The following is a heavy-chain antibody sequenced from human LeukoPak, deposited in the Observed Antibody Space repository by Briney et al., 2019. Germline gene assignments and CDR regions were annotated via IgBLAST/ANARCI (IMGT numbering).Heavy chain of an antibody. CDR1: GFPFSSYA. D-gene: IGHD3-22*01. Sequence: GSLRLSCAASGFPFSSYAMSWVRPAPGKGLEWVSAISGSGGSTYYADSVKGRFTISRDNSKNTLYLQMNSLRAEDTAVYYCAKDPHYYDSSGYALDYWGQGTLVTVSS. CDR2: ISGSGGST. CDR3: AKDPHYYDSSGYALDY. J-gene: IGHJ4*02. V-gene: IGHV3-23*01.